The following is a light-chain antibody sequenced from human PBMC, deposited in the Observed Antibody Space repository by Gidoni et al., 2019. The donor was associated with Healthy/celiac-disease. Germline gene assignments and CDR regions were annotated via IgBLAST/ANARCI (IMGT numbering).Light chain of an antibody. V-gene: IGKV3-11*01. CDR1: QRVSSY. CDR3: QQRSNWPLT. CDR2: DAS. J-gene: IGKJ4*01. Sequence: EIVLTQSPATLSLSPGERATLSCRASQRVSSYLAWYQQKPGQAPRLLIYDASNRATGIPARFSGSGSGTDFTLTISSPEPEDFAVYYCQQRSNWPLTFGGGTKVEIK.